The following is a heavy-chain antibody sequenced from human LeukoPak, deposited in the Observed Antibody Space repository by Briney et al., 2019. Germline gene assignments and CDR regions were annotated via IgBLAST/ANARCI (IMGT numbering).Heavy chain of an antibody. CDR2: ISYDESNK. D-gene: IGHD3-3*01. V-gene: IGHV3-30*18. J-gene: IGHJ6*02. Sequence: PGRSLRLSCAASGFTFSSYGMHWVRQAPGKGLEWVAVISYDESNKYYADSVKGRFTISRDNSKNTLYLQMNSLRAEDTAVYYCAKDELRFLEWLLSRMDVWGQGTTVTVSS. CDR1: GFTFSSYG. CDR3: AKDELRFLEWLLSRMDV.